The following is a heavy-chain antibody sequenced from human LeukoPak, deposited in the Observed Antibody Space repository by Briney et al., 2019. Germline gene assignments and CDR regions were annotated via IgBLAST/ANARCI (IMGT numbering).Heavy chain of an antibody. D-gene: IGHD3-16*01. CDR2: IFSGSA. J-gene: IGHJ4*02. CDR3: ARQGERPGISAY. CDR1: GDSISSSSYY. V-gene: IGHV4-39*01. Sequence: SEPLSLTCTVSGDSISSSSYYWGWVRQPPGKGLEWIGSIFSGSAYYSPSLKSRVTISLNTSKNQFSLNLSSVTAAGTAVYYCARQGERPGISAYWGQGTLVTVSS.